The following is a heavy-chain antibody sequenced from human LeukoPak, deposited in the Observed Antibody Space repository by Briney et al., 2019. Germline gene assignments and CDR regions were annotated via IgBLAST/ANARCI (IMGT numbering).Heavy chain of an antibody. CDR1: GFSSSNYG. CDR3: GRGASWGYCSGRSCFGSLR. J-gene: IGHJ4*02. Sequence: RGSLRLSCAVSGFSSSNYGMHWVRQAPGKGLEWVAIIWYDGNNKYYADSVKGRFTISRDNSKNTLYLQMNSLRGEDTAVYHCGRGASWGYCSGRSCFGSLRWVQGTLVTVSS. CDR2: IWYDGNNK. D-gene: IGHD2-15*01. V-gene: IGHV3-33*01.